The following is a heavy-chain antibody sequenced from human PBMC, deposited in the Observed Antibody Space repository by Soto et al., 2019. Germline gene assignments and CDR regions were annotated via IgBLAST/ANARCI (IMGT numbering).Heavy chain of an antibody. CDR3: AKDYYDRSGWFDP. CDR1: GFTFSSYA. V-gene: IGHV3-23*01. J-gene: IGHJ5*02. CDR2: TSGGGGST. D-gene: IGHD3-22*01. Sequence: GGSLRLSCAASGFTFSSYAMSWVRQAPGKGLEWVSATSGGGGSTYYADSVKGRFTISRDNSKNTLYLQMNSLRAEDTAVYYCAKDYYDRSGWFDPWGQGTLVTVSS.